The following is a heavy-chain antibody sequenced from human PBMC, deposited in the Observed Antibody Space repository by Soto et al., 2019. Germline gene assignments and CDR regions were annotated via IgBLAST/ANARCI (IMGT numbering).Heavy chain of an antibody. CDR3: AREGYSYGPGLAY. Sequence: SETLSLTCAVSGGSISSSNWWSWVRQPPGKGLEWIGEIYHSGSTNYNPSLKSRGTISVDTVKNQFSLKVSSVTAADTAVYYCAREGYSYGPGLAYWGQGTLVTVSS. D-gene: IGHD5-18*01. CDR1: GGSISSSNW. V-gene: IGHV4-4*02. CDR2: IYHSGST. J-gene: IGHJ4*02.